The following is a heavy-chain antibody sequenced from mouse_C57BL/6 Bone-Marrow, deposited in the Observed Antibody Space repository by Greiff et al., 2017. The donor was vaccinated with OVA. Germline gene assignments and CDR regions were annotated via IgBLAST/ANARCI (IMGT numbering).Heavy chain of an antibody. Sequence: EVKLMESGGGLVQPGGSMKLSCAASGFTFSDAWMDWVRQSPEKGLEWVAEIRNKANNHATYYAESVKGRFTISRDDSKSSVYLQMNSLRAEDTGIYYCTSLIYYYGSKDYWGQGTTLTVSS. D-gene: IGHD1-1*01. CDR2: IRNKANNHAT. CDR3: TSLIYYYGSKDY. CDR1: GFTFSDAW. J-gene: IGHJ2*01. V-gene: IGHV6-6*01.